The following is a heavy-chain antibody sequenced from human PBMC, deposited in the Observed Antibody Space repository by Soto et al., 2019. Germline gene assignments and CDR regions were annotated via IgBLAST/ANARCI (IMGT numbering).Heavy chain of an antibody. Sequence: QVTLKESGPVLVKPTETLTLTCTVSGFSLSNARMGVSWIRQPPGKALEWLAHIFSNDEKSYSTSLKSRLTISKDTSKSQVVLTMTNMDPVDTATYYCARIRYDSSSSRYYYGMDVWGQGTTVTVSS. J-gene: IGHJ6*02. V-gene: IGHV2-26*01. D-gene: IGHD6-6*01. CDR2: IFSNDEK. CDR3: ARIRYDSSSSRYYYGMDV. CDR1: GFSLSNARMG.